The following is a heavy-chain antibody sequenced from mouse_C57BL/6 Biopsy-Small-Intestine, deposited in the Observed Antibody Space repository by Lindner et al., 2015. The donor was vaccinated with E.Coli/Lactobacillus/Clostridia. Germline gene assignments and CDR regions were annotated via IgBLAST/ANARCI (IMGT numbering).Heavy chain of an antibody. V-gene: IGHV1-14*01. CDR1: GYSFTNYI. J-gene: IGHJ3*01. Sequence: VQLQESGPELVKPGASVKMSCEASGYSFTNYIMHWVKQKPGQGLEWIGYINPYNDGTRYNEKFKGKASLTSDKSSSTAYMDLSSLTSEDSAVYYCARRGSSKLAFVYWGQGTLVTVSA. D-gene: IGHD1-3*01. CDR2: INPYNDGT. CDR3: ARRGSSKLAFVY.